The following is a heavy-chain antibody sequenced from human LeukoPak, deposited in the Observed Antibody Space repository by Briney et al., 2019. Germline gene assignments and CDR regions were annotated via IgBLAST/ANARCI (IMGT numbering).Heavy chain of an antibody. D-gene: IGHD3-10*01. CDR1: GFTFNHYA. CDR2: ISGSGGNT. CDR3: AKGGNTMVRGLVTY. J-gene: IGHJ4*02. V-gene: IGHV3-23*01. Sequence: AGGSLRLSCAASGFTFNHYAMNWVRQAPGKGLEWVSAISGSGGNTYYADSVKGRFTISRDNSKNTLYLQINSLRAEDTAVYYCAKGGNTMVRGLVTYWGQGTLVTVSS.